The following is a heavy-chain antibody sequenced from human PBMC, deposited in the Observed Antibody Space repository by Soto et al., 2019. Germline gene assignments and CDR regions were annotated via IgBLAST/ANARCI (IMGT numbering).Heavy chain of an antibody. CDR2: VSSSGSSI. J-gene: IGHJ3*01. V-gene: IGHV3-11*01. CDR3: ASNYDDVPRSSFDV. CDR1: GLTFGDYY. D-gene: IGHD3-16*01. Sequence: PGGSLRLSCAASGLTFGDYYMSWIRQAPGKGLEWVSFVSSSGSSIYYADSVKGRFTISRDNAKNSLYLQMDSLGAEDTALYYFASNYDDVPRSSFDVWGQGTVVTVSS.